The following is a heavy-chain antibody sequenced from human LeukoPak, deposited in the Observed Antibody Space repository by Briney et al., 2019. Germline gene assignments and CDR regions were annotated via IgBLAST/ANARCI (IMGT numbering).Heavy chain of an antibody. CDR1: EGTFSSYA. J-gene: IGHJ4*02. V-gene: IGHV1-69*13. Sequence: SVKVSCKASEGTFSSYAISWVRQAPGQGLEWMGGIIPIFGTANYAQKFQGRVTITADESTSTAYMELSGLRSEDTAVYYCAIEYYYDSSGYYYKFDYWGQGTLVTVSS. CDR3: AIEYYYDSSGYYYKFDY. D-gene: IGHD3-22*01. CDR2: IIPIFGTA.